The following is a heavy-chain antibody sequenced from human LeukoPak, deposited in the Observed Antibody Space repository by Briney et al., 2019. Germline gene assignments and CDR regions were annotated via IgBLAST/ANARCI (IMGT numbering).Heavy chain of an antibody. CDR2: ISSSSSYI. D-gene: IGHD6-13*01. CDR1: GFTFSSYS. V-gene: IGHV3-21*01. Sequence: GALRLSCAASGFTFSSYSMNWVRQAPGKGLEWVSSISSSSSYIYYADSVKGRFTISRDNAKNSLYLQMNSLRAEDTAVYYCAREVLIYSSSWSNWFDPWGQGTLVTVSS. CDR3: AREVLIYSSSWSNWFDP. J-gene: IGHJ5*02.